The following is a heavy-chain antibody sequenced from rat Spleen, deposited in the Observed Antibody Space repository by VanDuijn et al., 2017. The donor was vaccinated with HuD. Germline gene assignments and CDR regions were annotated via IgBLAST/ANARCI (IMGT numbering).Heavy chain of an antibody. D-gene: IGHD4-3*01. CDR2: INKDSSTI. Sequence: EVKLVESGGGLVQPGRSLQLSCAASGFNFNDYWMGWVRQAPGKGLEWIGAINKDSSTIKYTPSLKDKFTISRDNAQNTLYLQMSKLGSDDTATYYCVREELGVRNWGQGVMVTVSS. CDR1: GFNFNDYW. CDR3: VREELGVRN. J-gene: IGHJ2*01. V-gene: IGHV4-2*01.